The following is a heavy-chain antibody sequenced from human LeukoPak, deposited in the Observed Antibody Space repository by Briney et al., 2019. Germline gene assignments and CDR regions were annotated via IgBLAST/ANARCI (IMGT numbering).Heavy chain of an antibody. V-gene: IGHV3-7*04. CDR1: GFTFSGYW. CDR3: ARGPSSGDALNY. Sequence: GGSLRLSYAASGFTFSGYWMSWVRQAPGKGLEWVANINQDGSEKDYVDSVKGRFTISRDNAKNSLYLQVNSLRAEDTAVYYCARGPSSGDALNYWGQGTLVTVSS. D-gene: IGHD3-16*01. CDR2: INQDGSEK. J-gene: IGHJ4*02.